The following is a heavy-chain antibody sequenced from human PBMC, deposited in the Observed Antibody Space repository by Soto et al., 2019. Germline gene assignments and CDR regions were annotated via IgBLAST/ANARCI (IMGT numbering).Heavy chain of an antibody. V-gene: IGHV4-59*08. CDR2: IYYSGST. Sequence: QVQLQESGPGLVKPSETLSLTCTVSGGSISSYYWSWIRQPPGKGLEWIGYIYYSGSTNYNPSLTCRVTIAVDTSKNQFSLKLSSVTAADTAVYYCARGYRFGVELFFDYWGQGTLVTVSS. CDR3: ARGYRFGVELFFDY. J-gene: IGHJ4*02. CDR1: GGSISSYY. D-gene: IGHD3-10*01.